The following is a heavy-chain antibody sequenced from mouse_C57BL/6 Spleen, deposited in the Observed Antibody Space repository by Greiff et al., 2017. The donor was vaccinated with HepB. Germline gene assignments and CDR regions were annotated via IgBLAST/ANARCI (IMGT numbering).Heavy chain of an antibody. V-gene: IGHV5-4*01. Sequence: EVQRVESGGGLVKPGGSLKLSCAASGFTFSSYAMSWVRQTPEKRLEWVATISDGGSYTYYPDNVKGRFTISRDNAKNNLYLQMSHLKSEDTAMYYCARDRGQLRLLDYWGQGTTLTVSS. CDR1: GFTFSSYA. J-gene: IGHJ2*01. CDR3: ARDRGQLRLLDY. D-gene: IGHD3-2*02. CDR2: ISDGGSYT.